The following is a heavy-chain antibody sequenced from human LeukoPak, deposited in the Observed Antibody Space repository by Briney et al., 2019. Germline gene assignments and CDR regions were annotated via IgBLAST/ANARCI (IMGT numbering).Heavy chain of an antibody. CDR1: GGSISSPNNY. D-gene: IGHD2-2*03. CDR2: IYYTGTT. J-gene: IGHJ4*02. Sequence: SETLSLTCTVSGGSISSPNNYWGWIRQPPGKGLEWIGTIYYTGTTYYNPSLTSRVTMSVDTSKNQFSLKLTSVTAADTAVYYCGRVGENGYCVPRTCFSPFGYWGQGALVTVSS. CDR3: GRVGENGYCVPRTCFSPFGY. V-gene: IGHV4-39*07.